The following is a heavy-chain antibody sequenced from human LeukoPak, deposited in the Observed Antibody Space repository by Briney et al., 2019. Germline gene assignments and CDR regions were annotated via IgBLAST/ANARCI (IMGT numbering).Heavy chain of an antibody. D-gene: IGHD2-2*01. Sequence: SLRLSCVVSGFTFDDYAMHWVRQTPGKGLEWVSGITWSGGIIGYADAVRGRFSISRDNARNSLYLEMNSLKTEDTALYYCVKDSEESTSLDAAFDMWGQGTMVTVSS. CDR1: GFTFDDYA. J-gene: IGHJ3*02. V-gene: IGHV3-9*01. CDR2: ITWSGGII. CDR3: VKDSEESTSLDAAFDM.